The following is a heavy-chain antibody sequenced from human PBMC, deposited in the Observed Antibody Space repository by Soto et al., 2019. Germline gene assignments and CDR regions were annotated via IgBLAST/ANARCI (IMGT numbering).Heavy chain of an antibody. J-gene: IGHJ6*03. CDR3: ARDLRVLRGVWDYYYMDV. V-gene: IGHV3-7*01. Sequence: GGSLRLSCAASGFTFSSYWMSWVRQAPGKGLEWVANIKQDGSEKYYVDSVKGRFTISRDNANNSLYLQMNSLRAEDTAVYYCARDLRVLRGVWDYYYMDVWGKGTTVTVSS. D-gene: IGHD3-10*01. CDR1: GFTFSSYW. CDR2: IKQDGSEK.